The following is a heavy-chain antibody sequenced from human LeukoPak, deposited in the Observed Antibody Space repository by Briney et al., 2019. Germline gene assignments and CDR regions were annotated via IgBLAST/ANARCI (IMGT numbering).Heavy chain of an antibody. CDR2: INPKDGST. CDR3: ARDRGCTTSSCYRTGLRWFDP. J-gene: IGHJ5*02. D-gene: IGHD2-2*01. V-gene: IGHV1-46*01. Sequence: ASVKVSCKPSGDSFTTYYFHWVRQAPGQGLEWVATINPKDGSTDFAENFRGRVTLTRDTSTTTLYMDLHSLESADTAVYYCARDRGCTTSSCYRTGLRWFDPWGQGTLVTVSS. CDR1: GDSFTTYY.